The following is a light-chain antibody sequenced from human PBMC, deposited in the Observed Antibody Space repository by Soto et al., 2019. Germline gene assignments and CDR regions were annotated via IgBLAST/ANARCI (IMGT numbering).Light chain of an antibody. CDR1: QGIGDT. J-gene: IGKJ4*01. Sequence: EVVRRRAPATQSGSPEERATLSWGASQGIGDTLAWYQHKPGQTPRLLIYDTSTRATGVPTRFSGSRSGAEFSLTINSLQSEDFAVYYCQPYNHWPLTFGVGTKVDIK. V-gene: IGKV3-15*01. CDR2: DTS. CDR3: QPYNHWPLT.